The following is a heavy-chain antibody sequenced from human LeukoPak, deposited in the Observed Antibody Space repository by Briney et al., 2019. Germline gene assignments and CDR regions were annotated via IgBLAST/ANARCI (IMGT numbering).Heavy chain of an antibody. J-gene: IGHJ4*02. CDR2: FDPEDGET. Sequence: GASVKVSCKVSGYTLTELSMHWVRQAPGKGLEWMGGFDPEDGETIYAQKFQGRVTMTEDTSTDTAYMELSSLRSEDTAVYYCATAIMGPYDILTGLPDYWGQGTLVTVSS. V-gene: IGHV1-24*01. CDR3: ATAIMGPYDILTGLPDY. D-gene: IGHD3-9*01. CDR1: GYTLTELS.